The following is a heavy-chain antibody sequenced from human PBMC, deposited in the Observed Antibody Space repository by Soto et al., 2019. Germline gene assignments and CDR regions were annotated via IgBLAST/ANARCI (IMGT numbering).Heavy chain of an antibody. CDR1: GYTFTSYG. Sequence: QVQLVQSGAEVKKPGASVKVSCKASGYTFTSYGISWVRQAPGQGLEWMGWISAYNGNTTYAQKLQGRVTMTTDTSKSTAYMELRSLRSDDTAVYYCAREPDYSSSWIDYYYYGMDVWGHGTTVTVSS. J-gene: IGHJ6*02. D-gene: IGHD6-13*01. CDR3: AREPDYSSSWIDYYYYGMDV. V-gene: IGHV1-18*01. CDR2: ISAYNGNT.